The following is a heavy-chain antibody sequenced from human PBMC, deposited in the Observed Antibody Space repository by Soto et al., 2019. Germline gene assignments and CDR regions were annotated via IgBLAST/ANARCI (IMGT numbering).Heavy chain of an antibody. J-gene: IGHJ4*02. CDR2: IYYSGST. D-gene: IGHD5-18*01. Sequence: PSETLSLTCTVSGGSISSGDYYWSWIRQPPGKGLEWIGYIYYSGSTYYNPSLKSRVTISVDTSKDQFSLKLSSVTAADTAVYYCARALYTAMVMCYFDYWGQGTLVTVSS. CDR1: GGSISSGDYY. CDR3: ARALYTAMVMCYFDY. V-gene: IGHV4-30-4*01.